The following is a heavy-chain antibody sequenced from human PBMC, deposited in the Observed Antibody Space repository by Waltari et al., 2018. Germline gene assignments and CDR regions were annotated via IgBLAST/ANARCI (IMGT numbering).Heavy chain of an antibody. J-gene: IGHJ4*02. D-gene: IGHD6-19*01. CDR2: IRREPYNYAT. Sequence: EVQVVESGGGLVQPGGSLKLSCATSGFRFSGPSIHWVRQTSGKGLEWVGRIRREPYNYATAYSASVKGRFTISRDDSKNTAFLQMNSLMTEDTAVYYCSGGEVTGTDFWGQGTLVTVSS. CDR1: GFRFSGPS. CDR3: SGGEVTGTDF. V-gene: IGHV3-73*01.